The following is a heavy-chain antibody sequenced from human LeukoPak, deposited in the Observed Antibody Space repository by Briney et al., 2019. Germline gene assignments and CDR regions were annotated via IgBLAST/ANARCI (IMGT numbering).Heavy chain of an antibody. Sequence: GESLKISCKGSGYSFTSYWIGWVRQMPGKGLEWMGIIYPGDSDTRYSPSFQGQVAISADKSISTAYLQWSSLKASDTATYYCARRMAVAAGGMDVWGQGTTVTVSS. CDR2: IYPGDSDT. CDR3: ARRMAVAAGGMDV. V-gene: IGHV5-51*01. J-gene: IGHJ6*02. D-gene: IGHD6-19*01. CDR1: GYSFTSYW.